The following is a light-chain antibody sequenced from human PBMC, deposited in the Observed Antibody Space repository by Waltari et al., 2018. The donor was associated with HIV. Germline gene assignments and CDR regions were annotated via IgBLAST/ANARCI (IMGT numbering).Light chain of an antibody. CDR2: GAS. V-gene: IGKV3-15*01. CDR3: QQYNNWPLT. Sequence: ELVMTHSPASLSVSPGARATLSCRASQNVLTNLAWYQQKPGQVSRRPIYGASTRATGIPARFSGSGSGTEFTLTISSLQSEDFAVYFCQQYNNWPLTFGGGTKVEI. J-gene: IGKJ4*01. CDR1: QNVLTN.